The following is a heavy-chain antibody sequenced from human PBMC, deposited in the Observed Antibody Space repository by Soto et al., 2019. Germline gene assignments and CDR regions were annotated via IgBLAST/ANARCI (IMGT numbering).Heavy chain of an antibody. CDR1: GGSFSSSSYY. CDR2: MYYTGST. D-gene: IGHD3-16*02. CDR3: ARLYPYYYHYGMDV. J-gene: IGHJ6*02. Sequence: PSATLSLTCTVSGGSFSSSSYYWGWIRQPPGEGLEWIGSMYYTGSTYYNPSLKSRVTTFTDTSKKYFSLKLSSVTAADSAVYYRARLYPYYYHYGMDVWGQGTTVTVSS. V-gene: IGHV4-39*02.